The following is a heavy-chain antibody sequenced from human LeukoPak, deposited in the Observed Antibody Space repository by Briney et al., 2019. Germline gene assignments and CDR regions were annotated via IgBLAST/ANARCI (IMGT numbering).Heavy chain of an antibody. J-gene: IGHJ4*02. D-gene: IGHD6-6*01. CDR2: IYYSGST. Sequence: SETLSLTCTVSGGSISSYYWSWIRQPPGKGLEWIGYIYYSGSTNYNPSLKSRVTISVDTSKNQFSLKLSSVTAADTAVYYCARSEGPSTWDYWGQGTLVTVSS. CDR3: ARSEGPSTWDY. CDR1: GGSISSYY. V-gene: IGHV4-59*08.